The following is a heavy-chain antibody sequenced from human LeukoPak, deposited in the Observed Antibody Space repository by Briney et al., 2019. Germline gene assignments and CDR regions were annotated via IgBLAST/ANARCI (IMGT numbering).Heavy chain of an antibody. J-gene: IGHJ3*02. D-gene: IGHD6-13*01. Sequence: SETLSLTCTVSGYSISSGYFWGWIRQAPGKGLEWIGSIYNSGSTYYNPSLKRRVTISVDTSKNQFSLKLSSVAAADTAVYYCARDLFWIAAANTNNNAFDIWGQGTMVTVSS. CDR1: GYSISSGYF. V-gene: IGHV4-38-2*02. CDR3: ARDLFWIAAANTNNNAFDI. CDR2: IYNSGST.